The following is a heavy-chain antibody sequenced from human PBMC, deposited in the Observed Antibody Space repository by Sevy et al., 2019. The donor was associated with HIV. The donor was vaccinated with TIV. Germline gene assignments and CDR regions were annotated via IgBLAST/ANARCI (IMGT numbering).Heavy chain of an antibody. CDR1: GFTFNNYA. Sequence: GGSLRLSCAASGFTFNNYALSWVRQAPGKGLEWVSAISGSGESIYFADSVRGRFTISRFNSRETLELQMNGLRVEDTAVYYCAKALSGSARNWYFDLWGRGTLVTVSS. D-gene: IGHD3-10*01. J-gene: IGHJ2*01. CDR2: ISGSGESI. V-gene: IGHV3-23*01. CDR3: AKALSGSARNWYFDL.